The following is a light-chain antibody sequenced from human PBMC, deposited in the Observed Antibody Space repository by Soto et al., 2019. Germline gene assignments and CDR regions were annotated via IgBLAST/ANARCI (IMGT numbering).Light chain of an antibody. CDR3: SSFTSSTSVV. CDR2: DVT. V-gene: IGLV2-14*03. CDR1: RSDIGGYNY. Sequence: QSALTQPASVSGSPGQSITISCTGTRSDIGGYNYVSWYQQHPDKAPNLIIYDVTHRPSGISNRFSGSKSGNAASLTISGLQPEDEADYYCSSFTSSTSVVFGGGTQLTVL. J-gene: IGLJ2*01.